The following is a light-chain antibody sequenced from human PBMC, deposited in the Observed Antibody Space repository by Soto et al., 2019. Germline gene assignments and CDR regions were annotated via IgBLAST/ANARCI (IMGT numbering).Light chain of an antibody. CDR1: QSVSSSY. J-gene: IGKJ4*01. CDR3: QQYGSSLLT. Sequence: EIVLTQSPGTLSVSPGERATLSCRASQSVSSSYLAWYQQKPGQAPRLLIYGASSRATGIPDRFSGSASGTDFTLTISRLEPEDFAVYYCQQYGSSLLTFGGGTKVEIK. CDR2: GAS. V-gene: IGKV3-20*01.